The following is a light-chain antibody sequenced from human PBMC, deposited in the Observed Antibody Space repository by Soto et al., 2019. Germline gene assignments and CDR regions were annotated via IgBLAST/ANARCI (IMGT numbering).Light chain of an antibody. CDR3: QQYNNWHTIT. CDR2: GAS. V-gene: IGKV3-15*01. Sequence: VITQAPATLSVSPGERATLSFRASQTINKNIAWYQLKDGQVPRLLIYGASTRATDIPARFSGSGSGTEFTLTISSLKSEDFAVYYCQQYNNWHTITFGHGTRLEIK. CDR1: QTINKN. J-gene: IGKJ5*01.